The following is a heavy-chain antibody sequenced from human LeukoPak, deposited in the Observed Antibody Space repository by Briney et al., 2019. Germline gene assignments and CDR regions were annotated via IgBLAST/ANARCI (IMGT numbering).Heavy chain of an antibody. CDR1: GFTFSSYA. Sequence: GGSLRLSCAASGFTFSSYAMSWVRQAPGKGLEWVSAISGSGDSTYYADSVKGRFTISRDNYKDTLYLQMNSLRAEDTAVYFCAKRHICTSTYGTETYYFDYWGQGTLVTVSS. CDR2: ISGSGDST. V-gene: IGHV3-23*01. CDR3: AKRHICTSTYGTETYYFDY. J-gene: IGHJ4*02. D-gene: IGHD2-21*01.